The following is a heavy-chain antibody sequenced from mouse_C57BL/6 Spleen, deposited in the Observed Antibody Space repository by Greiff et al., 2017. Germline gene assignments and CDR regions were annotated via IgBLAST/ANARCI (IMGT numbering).Heavy chain of an antibody. CDR3: ARSLTTVVATYWYFDV. J-gene: IGHJ1*03. D-gene: IGHD1-1*01. V-gene: IGHV1-50*01. Sequence: QVQLQQPGAELVKPGASVKLSCKASGYTFTSYWMQWVKQRPGQGLEWIGEIDPSDSYTNYNQKFKGKATLTVDTSSSQDYMQSSSLTSEDSAVYYCARSLTTVVATYWYFDVWGTGTTVTVSS. CDR2: IDPSDSYT. CDR1: GYTFTSYW.